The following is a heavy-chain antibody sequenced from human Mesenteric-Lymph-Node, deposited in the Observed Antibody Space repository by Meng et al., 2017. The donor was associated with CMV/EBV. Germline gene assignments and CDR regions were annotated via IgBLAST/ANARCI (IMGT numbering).Heavy chain of an antibody. CDR2: ISYDGSNK. J-gene: IGHJ4*02. CDR1: TFSSCA. CDR3: ARESGRGYTYGPYGPLDY. Sequence: TFSSCAMHWVRQAPGKGLEWVAVISYDGSNKYYADSVKGRFTISRDNSKNTLFLQMNSLRAEDTALYYCARESGRGYTYGPYGPLDYWGQGTLVTVSS. V-gene: IGHV3-30-3*01. D-gene: IGHD5-18*01.